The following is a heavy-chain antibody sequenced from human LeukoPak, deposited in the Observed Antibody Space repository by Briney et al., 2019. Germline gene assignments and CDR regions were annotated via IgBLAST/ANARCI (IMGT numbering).Heavy chain of an antibody. CDR3: ARDLNWETY. D-gene: IGHD7-27*01. CDR2: IKQDGSEK. V-gene: IGHV3-7*01. Sequence: GGSLRLSCAASGFTFSYWMSWVRQAPGKGLEWVANIKQDGSEKYYVDSVKGRFTISRDNAKNSLYLQMNSLRAEDTAVYYCARDLNWETYWGQGTLVSVSS. J-gene: IGHJ4*02. CDR1: GFTFSYW.